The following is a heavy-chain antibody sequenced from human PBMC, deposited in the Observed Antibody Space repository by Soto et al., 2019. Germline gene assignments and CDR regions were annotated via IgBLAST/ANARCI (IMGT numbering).Heavy chain of an antibody. Sequence: EVQLVEAGGGLVKPGGSLRLSCAASDFTISNAWMNWVRQATGKGLEWVGRIKTKTEGEATDYAAPLKGRFPISRDDSKNTLFLQMNSLKTEDTAVYYCTTGSVEGVWGQGATVNVSS. CDR2: IKTKTEGEAT. CDR3: TTGSVEGV. CDR1: DFTISNAW. J-gene: IGHJ6*02. V-gene: IGHV3-15*07. D-gene: IGHD2-15*01.